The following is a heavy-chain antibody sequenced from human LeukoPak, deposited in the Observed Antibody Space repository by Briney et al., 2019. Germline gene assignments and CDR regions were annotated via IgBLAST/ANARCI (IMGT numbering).Heavy chain of an antibody. CDR2: IWYDGSNK. J-gene: IGHJ4*02. CDR3: AADLSNPRMGASYLDS. Sequence: PGGSLRLSCAASGFTFSSYGMHWVRQAPGKGLEWVAVIWYDGSNKYYADSVKGRFPISRDNSKNTLYLQMNSLRAEDTAVYYCAADLSNPRMGASYLDSWGQGTLVTVSS. CDR1: GFTFSSYG. V-gene: IGHV3-33*01. D-gene: IGHD3-16*01.